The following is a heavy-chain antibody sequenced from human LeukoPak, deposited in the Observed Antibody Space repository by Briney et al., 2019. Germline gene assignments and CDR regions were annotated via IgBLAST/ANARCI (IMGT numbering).Heavy chain of an antibody. Sequence: TGGSLRLSCVASGFTFSNYGMSWVRQAPGKGLEWVSGITGSGGSTYYADSVRGRFTISRDNSKNTLNLQMNRLRVEDSAVYYCAKSRSLEYSSSSDFWGQGTLVTVSS. CDR2: ITGSGGST. V-gene: IGHV3-23*01. D-gene: IGHD6-6*01. CDR3: AKSRSLEYSSSSDF. CDR1: GFTFSNYG. J-gene: IGHJ4*02.